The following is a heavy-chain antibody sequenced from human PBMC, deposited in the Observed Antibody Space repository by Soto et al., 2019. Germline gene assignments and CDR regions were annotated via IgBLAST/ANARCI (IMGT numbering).Heavy chain of an antibody. CDR1: GGSFSASY. D-gene: IGHD3-10*01. Sequence: SETLSLTCTVYGGSFSASYWSWIRQPPGKGLEWIGEIHHSGSTNYNPSLKSRVTISVDTSKNQFSLKLSSVTAADTAVYYCAGGPAGGRKMYYYYYGMDFWGQGTRVTV. CDR3: AGGPAGGRKMYYYYYGMDF. J-gene: IGHJ6*02. V-gene: IGHV4-34*01. CDR2: IHHSGST.